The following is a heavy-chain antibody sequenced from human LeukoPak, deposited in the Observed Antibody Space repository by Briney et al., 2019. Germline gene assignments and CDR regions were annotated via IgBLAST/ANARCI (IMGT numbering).Heavy chain of an antibody. D-gene: IGHD4-23*01. Sequence: SETLSLTSTVSGGPISSYYWSWIRQPAGQGLEGIGRIYASGSTNYNPSLKSRVTMSVDTSKNQFSLKLNSVTAADTAVYYCARDSTVINNWFDPWGQGPLVTVPS. CDR2: IYASGST. CDR3: ARDSTVINNWFDP. V-gene: IGHV4-4*07. J-gene: IGHJ5*02. CDR1: GGPISSYY.